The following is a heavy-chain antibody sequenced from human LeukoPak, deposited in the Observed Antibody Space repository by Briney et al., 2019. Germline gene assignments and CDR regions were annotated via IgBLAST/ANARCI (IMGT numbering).Heavy chain of an antibody. J-gene: IGHJ3*02. V-gene: IGHV3-30-3*01. CDR3: ARDMDPHRGDAFDI. CDR1: GFTFSSYA. CDR2: ISYDGSNK. Sequence: QPGGSLGLSCAASGFTFSSYAMHWVRQAPGKGLEWVAVISYDGSNKYYADSVKGRFTISRDNAKNSLYLQMNSLRAEDTAVYYCARDMDPHRGDAFDIWGQGTMVTVSS. D-gene: IGHD3-10*01.